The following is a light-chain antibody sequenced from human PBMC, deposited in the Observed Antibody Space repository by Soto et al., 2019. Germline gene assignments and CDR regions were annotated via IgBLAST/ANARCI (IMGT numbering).Light chain of an antibody. Sequence: EIELTQSPCTLSLSPGERATLSCRASQSVSSSYLAWYQQKPGQAPMLLIYGASSRATGTPDRFSGSGSWTEFTLTISRMEPEDFAVYYCQQYGSSPLYTFGQGTKLEIK. CDR2: GAS. V-gene: IGKV3-20*01. CDR1: QSVSSSY. J-gene: IGKJ2*01. CDR3: QQYGSSPLYT.